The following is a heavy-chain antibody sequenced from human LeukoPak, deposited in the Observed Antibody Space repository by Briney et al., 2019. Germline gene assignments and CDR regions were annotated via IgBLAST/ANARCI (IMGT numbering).Heavy chain of an antibody. Sequence: GRSLRLSCVASGFTFDDYAMHWFRQPPWKGLEWVSGISWNSGRMDYADSVKGRFTISRDNAKNSLYLQMNSLRTEDMAFYYCAKDMGYSSSSTFDYWGQGTLVTVSS. D-gene: IGHD6-6*01. CDR2: ISWNSGRM. CDR1: GFTFDDYA. CDR3: AKDMGYSSSSTFDY. J-gene: IGHJ4*02. V-gene: IGHV3-9*03.